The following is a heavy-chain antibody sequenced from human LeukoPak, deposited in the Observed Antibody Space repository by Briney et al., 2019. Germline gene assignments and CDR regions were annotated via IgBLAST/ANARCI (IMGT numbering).Heavy chain of an antibody. CDR2: LSFDGSNI. CDR1: GFTFSRNT. CDR3: ARVHIDGPTSYYFDY. D-gene: IGHD4-17*01. V-gene: IGHV3-30*01. Sequence: PGGSLRLSCAASGFTFSRNTMNWVRQAPGKGLEWVAVLSFDGSNIYYADSVKGRFTISRDNSKNTLYLQMNSLRDEDAAVYYCARVHIDGPTSYYFDYWGQGTLVTVSS. J-gene: IGHJ4*02.